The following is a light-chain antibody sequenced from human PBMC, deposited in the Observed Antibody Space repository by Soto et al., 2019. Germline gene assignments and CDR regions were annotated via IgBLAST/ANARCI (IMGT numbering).Light chain of an antibody. CDR3: SSYTSRNNRVV. CDR2: EVS. V-gene: IGLV2-14*01. J-gene: IGLJ2*01. Sequence: QSALTQPASVSGSPGQSITISCTGTSSDVGGYNYVSWYQQHPGKAPKFMIYEVSNRPSGVSDRFSGSKSGNTASLTISGLQAEDEADYYCSSYTSRNNRVVFGGGTKLTVL. CDR1: SSDVGGYNY.